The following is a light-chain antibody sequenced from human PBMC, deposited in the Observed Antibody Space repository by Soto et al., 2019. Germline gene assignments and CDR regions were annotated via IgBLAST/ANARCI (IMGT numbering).Light chain of an antibody. V-gene: IGKV3-20*01. CDR1: QSVSSSY. CDR3: QQYGTSPPT. CDR2: GAY. Sequence: EIVLTQSPGTLSLSPGERAALSCRASQSVSSSYLAWYQQRPGQAPRLLMYGAYNRAAGTPDRFSGSGSGTDFTLTISRLEPEDFAVYSCQQYGTSPPTFGQGTKVEIK. J-gene: IGKJ1*01.